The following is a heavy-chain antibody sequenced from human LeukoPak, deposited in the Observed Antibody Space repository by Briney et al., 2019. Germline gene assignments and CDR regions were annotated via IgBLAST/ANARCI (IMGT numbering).Heavy chain of an antibody. D-gene: IGHD2-2*01. Sequence: SETLSLTCTVSGYSISSSSYYWGWIRQPPGKGLEWIGSIYYSGSTYYNPSLKSRVTISVDTSKNQFSLKLSSVTAADTAVYYCARQDYEYCSSTSCRPGDYWGQGTLVTVSS. CDR2: IYYSGST. J-gene: IGHJ4*02. CDR3: ARQDYEYCSSTSCRPGDY. V-gene: IGHV4-39*01. CDR1: GYSISSSSYY.